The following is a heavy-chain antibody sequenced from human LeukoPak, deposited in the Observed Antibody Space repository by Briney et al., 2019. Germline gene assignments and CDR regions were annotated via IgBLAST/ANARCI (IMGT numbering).Heavy chain of an antibody. CDR2: IYPGDSDT. CDR1: GYSFTSYW. J-gene: IGHJ4*02. Sequence: GESLKISCKGSGYSFTSYWIVWVRQMPGKGLEWMEIIYPGDSDTRYSPSFQGQVTISADKSISTAYLQWSSLKASDTAMYYCARATYDSSGYYLNHFDYWGQGTLVTVSS. D-gene: IGHD3-22*01. CDR3: ARATYDSSGYYLNHFDY. V-gene: IGHV5-51*01.